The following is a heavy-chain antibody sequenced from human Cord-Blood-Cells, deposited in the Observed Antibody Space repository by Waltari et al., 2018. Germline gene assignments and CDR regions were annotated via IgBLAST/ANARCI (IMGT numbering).Heavy chain of an antibody. CDR1: GFTVSSTY. V-gene: IGHV3-53*01. CDR3: ARTVMRWLQFDY. CDR2: IYSGGST. Sequence: EVQLVESGGGLIQPGGSLRLSCAASGFTVSSTYMSWVRQAPGKGLEWVSVIYSGGSTYYADSVKGRFTISRDNSKNTLYLQMNSLRAEDTAVYYCARTVMRWLQFDYWGQGTLVTVSS. J-gene: IGHJ4*02. D-gene: IGHD5-12*01.